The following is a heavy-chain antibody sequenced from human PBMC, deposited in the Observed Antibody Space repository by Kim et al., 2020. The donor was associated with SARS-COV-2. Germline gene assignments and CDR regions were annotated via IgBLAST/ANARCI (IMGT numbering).Heavy chain of an antibody. D-gene: IGHD3-22*01. CDR1: GGSVSSGSYY. Sequence: SETLSLTCTASGGSVSSGSYYWSWIRQPPGKGLEWIGYIYYSGSTNYNPSLKSRVTISVDTSKNQFSLKLSSVTAADTAVYYCARDPIYYYDSSGYRDWGQGTMVTVSS. J-gene: IGHJ3*01. CDR2: IYYSGST. CDR3: ARDPIYYYDSSGYRD. V-gene: IGHV4-61*01.